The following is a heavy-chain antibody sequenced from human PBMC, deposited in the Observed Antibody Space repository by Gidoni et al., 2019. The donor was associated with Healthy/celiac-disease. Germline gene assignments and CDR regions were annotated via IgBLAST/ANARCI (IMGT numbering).Heavy chain of an antibody. CDR1: GGSISSSNYY. D-gene: IGHD3-10*01. V-gene: IGHV4-39*01. CDR3: ARHLYGSGSYYVGHFDY. CDR2: SYYSGST. J-gene: IGHJ4*02. Sequence: QLQLQESGPGLVKPSETLSLTCTVAGGSISSSNYYCGLTRHTPGKGLEWIGSSYYSGSTYYNPSLKSRVTISVDTSKNQFSLKLSSLTAADTAVYYCARHLYGSGSYYVGHFDYWGQGTLVTVSS.